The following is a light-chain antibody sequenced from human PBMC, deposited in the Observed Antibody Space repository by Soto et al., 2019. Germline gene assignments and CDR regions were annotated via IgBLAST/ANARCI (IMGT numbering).Light chain of an antibody. CDR1: QSVTLY. J-gene: IGKJ4*01. CDR3: QQYNNWTLT. Sequence: VMTQSPATLSLSPGERATLSCRASQSVTLYLAWYQQKTGQAPRLLIYSESTRATGIPDRFSGSGSGTELNLTISRLQYGDFAVYDGQQYNNWTLTCGGGTKVDIK. V-gene: IGKV3-15*01. CDR2: SES.